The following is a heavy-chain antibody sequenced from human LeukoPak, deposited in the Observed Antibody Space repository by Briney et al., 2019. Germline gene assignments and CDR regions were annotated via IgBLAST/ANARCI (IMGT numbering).Heavy chain of an antibody. Sequence: GASVKVSCKASGGTFSSYAISWVRHAPGQGLEWMGGIIPIFGTANYAQKFQGRVTITADESTSTAYMELSSLRSEDTAVYYCARSLGVASPFDYWGQGTLVTVSS. J-gene: IGHJ4*02. CDR2: IIPIFGTA. CDR3: ARSLGVASPFDY. D-gene: IGHD7-27*01. V-gene: IGHV1-69*13. CDR1: GGTFSSYA.